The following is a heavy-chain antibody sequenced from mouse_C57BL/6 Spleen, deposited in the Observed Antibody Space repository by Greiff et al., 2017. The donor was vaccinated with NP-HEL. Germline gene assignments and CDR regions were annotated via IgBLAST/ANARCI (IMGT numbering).Heavy chain of an antibody. CDR2: IYPGSGST. D-gene: IGHD2-4*01. CDR3: ARGGLERAWLAY. CDR1: GYTFTSYW. J-gene: IGHJ3*01. Sequence: VQLQQSGAELVKPGASVKMSCKASGYTFTSYWITWVKQRPGQGLEWIGDIYPGSGSTNYNEKFKSKATLTVDTSSSTAYMQLSSLTSEDSAVYYCARGGLERAWLAYWGQRTLVTVSA. V-gene: IGHV1-55*01.